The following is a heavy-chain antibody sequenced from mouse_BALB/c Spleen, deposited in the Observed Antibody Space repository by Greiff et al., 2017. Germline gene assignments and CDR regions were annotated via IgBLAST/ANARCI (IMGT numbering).Heavy chain of an antibody. Sequence: QVQLQQSGAELVRPGTSVKVSCKASGYAFTNYLIEWVKQRPGQGLEWIGVINPGSGGTNYNEKFKGKATLTADKSSSTAYMQLSSLTSDDSAVYFCARNYRYDAMDYWGQGTSVTVSS. CDR1: GYAFTNYL. CDR3: ARNYRYDAMDY. J-gene: IGHJ4*01. CDR2: INPGSGGT. D-gene: IGHD2-14*01. V-gene: IGHV1-54*01.